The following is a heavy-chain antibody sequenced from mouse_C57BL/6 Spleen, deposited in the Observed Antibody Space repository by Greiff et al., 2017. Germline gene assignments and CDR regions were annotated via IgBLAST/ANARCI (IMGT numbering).Heavy chain of an antibody. D-gene: IGHD3-2*02. CDR3: ARDGSGYWFAY. CDR2: IYPRDGST. V-gene: IGHV1-85*01. CDR1: GYTFTSYD. J-gene: IGHJ3*01. Sequence: VQLQQSGPELVKPGASVKLSCKASGYTFTSYDINWVKQRPGQGLEWIGWIYPRDGSTKYNEKFKGKATLTVDTSSSTAYMELHSLTSEDSAVYFCARDGSGYWFAYWGQGTLVTVSA.